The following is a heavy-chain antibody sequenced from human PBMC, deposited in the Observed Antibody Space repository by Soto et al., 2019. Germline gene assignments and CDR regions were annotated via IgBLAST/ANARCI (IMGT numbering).Heavy chain of an antibody. CDR1: GGSISSGGYY. CDR2: IYYSGST. CDR3: ARVESSGVDYYYYYGMDV. D-gene: IGHD6-19*01. V-gene: IGHV4-31*03. J-gene: IGHJ6*04. Sequence: SETLSLTCTVSGGSISSGGYYWSWIRHHPGKGLEWIGYIYYSGSTYYNPSLKSRVTISVDTSKNQFSLKLSSVTAADTAVYYCARVESSGVDYYYYYGMDVWGIGTTVTVSS.